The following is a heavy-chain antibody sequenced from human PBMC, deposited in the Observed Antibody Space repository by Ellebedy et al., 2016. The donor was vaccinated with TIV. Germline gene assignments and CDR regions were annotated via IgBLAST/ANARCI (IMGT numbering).Heavy chain of an antibody. V-gene: IGHV3-21*06. CDR3: AKFTLLNDDAHFDN. D-gene: IGHD2-21*01. Sequence: GGSLRLSXVASGFTFSSYSMNWVRLAPGKGLEWVSTISRSTRSSSYIHYADSVKGRFTISRDNAQNTLYLQMNSLRVEDTAVYYCAKFTLLNDDAHFDNWGQGALVTVSS. CDR2: ISRSTRSSSYI. J-gene: IGHJ4*02. CDR1: GFTFSSYS.